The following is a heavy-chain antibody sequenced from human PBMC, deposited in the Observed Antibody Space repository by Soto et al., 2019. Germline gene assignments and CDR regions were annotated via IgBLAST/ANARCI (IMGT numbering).Heavy chain of an antibody. CDR1: GSTFSRYA. CDR3: AKATDSKIAFDI. J-gene: IGHJ3*02. D-gene: IGHD4-4*01. Sequence: RRISYAASGSTFSRYATHCVRQAPCKWPECVAFISYDGIDEYYVDPVKGRFTISRDNSKNTLYLQMNSLRADETAVYYCAKATDSKIAFDIWGQATMVTVS. V-gene: IGHV3-30*18. CDR2: ISYDGIDE.